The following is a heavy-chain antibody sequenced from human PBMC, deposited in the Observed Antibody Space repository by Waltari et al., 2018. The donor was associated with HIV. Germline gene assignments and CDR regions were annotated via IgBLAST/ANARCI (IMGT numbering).Heavy chain of an antibody. CDR1: GGPISSNRYY. V-gene: IGHV4-39*01. D-gene: IGHD2-15*01. Sequence: QLQLQESGPGLVRPSETLSLTCHVSGGPISSNRYYWDWIRQPPGKGLEWIGSIFYRGPSKYTPSPESRVTISVDTAKKQLSLRVTSVTAADTALYYCARGYCSDDDCYPAGPWGQGTLVIVSS. J-gene: IGHJ5*02. CDR3: ARGYCSDDDCYPAGP. CDR2: IFYRGPS.